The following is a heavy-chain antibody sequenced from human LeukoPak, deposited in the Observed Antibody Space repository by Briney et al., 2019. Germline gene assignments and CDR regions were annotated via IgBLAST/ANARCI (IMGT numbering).Heavy chain of an antibody. V-gene: IGHV3-21*01. CDR1: GFTFSSYS. D-gene: IGHD2-2*01. CDR3: ARDSGVVPAAISEY. CDR2: ISSSSSCI. J-gene: IGHJ4*02. Sequence: PGGSLRLSCAASGFTFSSYSMNWVRQAPGKGLEWVSSISSSSSCIYYADSVKGRFTISRDNAKNSLYLQMNSLRAEDTAVYYCARDSGVVPAAISEYWGQGTLVTVSS.